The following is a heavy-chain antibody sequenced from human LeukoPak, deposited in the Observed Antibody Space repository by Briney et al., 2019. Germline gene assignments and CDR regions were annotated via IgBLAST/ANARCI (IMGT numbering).Heavy chain of an antibody. Sequence: GGSLRLSCAVSGFTVSSNYMSWVRQAPGKGLEWVSVIFSGGSTYYADSVKGRFTISRDDSKNTVYLQMNSLSAEDTSVYFCARGRESSGYYYADYWGQGTLVTVSS. CDR3: ARGRESSGYYYADY. CDR1: GFTVSSNY. J-gene: IGHJ4*02. V-gene: IGHV3-66*01. D-gene: IGHD3-22*01. CDR2: IFSGGST.